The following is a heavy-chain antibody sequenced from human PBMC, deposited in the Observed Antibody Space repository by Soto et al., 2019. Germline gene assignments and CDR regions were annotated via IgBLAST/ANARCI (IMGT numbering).Heavy chain of an antibody. Sequence: QITLRESGPSLVRPTQTLTLTCTFSGLSLTTSGVGVGWFRQPPGQALQWLALSYWNGNANYSPSLNTRHTVTKDTSKNQVVLTMTNVGPVDTATYYCAHELSGYYYVMDVWGQGTKVTVSS. D-gene: IGHD3-10*02. CDR2: SYWNGNA. V-gene: IGHV2-5*01. CDR1: GLSLTTSGVG. CDR3: AHELSGYYYVMDV. J-gene: IGHJ6*02.